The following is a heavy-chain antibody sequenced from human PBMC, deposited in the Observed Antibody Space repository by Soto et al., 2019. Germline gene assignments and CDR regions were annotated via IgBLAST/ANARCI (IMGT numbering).Heavy chain of an antibody. J-gene: IGHJ5*02. CDR3: ARDYGYFFGSRSVNWFDP. CDR1: GYTFTDYG. CDR2: INAGDGNT. V-gene: IGHV1-3*01. D-gene: IGHD3-10*01. Sequence: QVQLVQSGAEVKKPGASVKVSCKASGYTFTDYGIHWVRQAPGQRHEWMGWINAGDGNTKYSQKFQGRVTITRDTSASTAYMDVSSLRSEDTALYYCARDYGYFFGSRSVNWFDPWGQGTLVIVTS.